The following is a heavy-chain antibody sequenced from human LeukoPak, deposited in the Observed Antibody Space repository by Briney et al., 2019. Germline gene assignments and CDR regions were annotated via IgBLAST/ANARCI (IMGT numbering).Heavy chain of an antibody. D-gene: IGHD2-2*01. CDR1: GYTFTGYY. CDR3: ARDSEDIVVVPAAMSPTNYYYYYYMDV. J-gene: IGHJ6*03. Sequence: ASVKVSCKASGYTFTGYYMHWVRQAPGQGLEWMGWINPNSGGTNYAQKFQGRATMTRDTSISTAYMELSRLRSDDTAVYYCARDSEDIVVVPAAMSPTNYYYYYYMDVWGKGTTVTISS. CDR2: INPNSGGT. V-gene: IGHV1-2*02.